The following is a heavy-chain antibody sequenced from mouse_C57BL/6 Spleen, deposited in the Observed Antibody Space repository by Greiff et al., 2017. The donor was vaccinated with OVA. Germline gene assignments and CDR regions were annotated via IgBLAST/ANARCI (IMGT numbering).Heavy chain of an antibody. CDR3: ARSVPRAMDY. CDR1: GYAFSSYW. CDR2: IYPGDGDT. D-gene: IGHD2-10*02. V-gene: IGHV1-80*01. J-gene: IGHJ4*01. Sequence: VQLQASWAELVKPGASGKISCKASGYAFSSYWVKWVKQRPGKGLEWIGQIYPGDGDTNYNGKFKGKATLTADKSSSTAYMQLSSLTSEDSAVYFCARSVPRAMDYWGQGTSVTVSS.